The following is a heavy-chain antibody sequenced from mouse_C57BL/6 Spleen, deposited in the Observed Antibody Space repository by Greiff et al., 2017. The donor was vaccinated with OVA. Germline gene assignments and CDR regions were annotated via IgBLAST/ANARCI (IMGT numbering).Heavy chain of an antibody. CDR1: GFTFTDYY. J-gene: IGHJ4*01. CDR2: IRNKANGYTT. Sequence: EVKLMESGGGLVQPGGSLSLSCAASGFTFTDYYMSWVRQPPGKALEWLGFIRNKANGYTTEYSASVKGRFTISRDNSQSILYLQMNALRAEDSATYYCARYMTGGYAMDYWGQGTSVTVSS. D-gene: IGHD3-2*01. V-gene: IGHV7-3*01. CDR3: ARYMTGGYAMDY.